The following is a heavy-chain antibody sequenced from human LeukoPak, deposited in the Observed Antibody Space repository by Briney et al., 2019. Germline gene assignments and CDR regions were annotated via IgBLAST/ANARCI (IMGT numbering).Heavy chain of an antibody. CDR3: ARDRGPLEGWFDP. V-gene: IGHV4-4*08. Sequence: SETLSLTCTVSGGSISSYYWSWVRQPPGKGLEWIGEIYNSGSTKYNPSLKSRVTISVDTSKKQFSLKLRSVTAADTAVYYCARDRGPLEGWFDPWGQGTLVTVSS. CDR2: IYNSGST. CDR1: GGSISSYY. D-gene: IGHD1-1*01. J-gene: IGHJ5*02.